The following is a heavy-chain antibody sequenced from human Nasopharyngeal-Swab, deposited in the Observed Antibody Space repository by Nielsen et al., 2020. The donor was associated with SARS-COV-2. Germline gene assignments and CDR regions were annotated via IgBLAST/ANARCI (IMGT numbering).Heavy chain of an antibody. D-gene: IGHD5-12*01. J-gene: IGHJ6*02. Sequence: GGSLRLSCAASGFTFSSYWMHWVRQAPGKGLVWVSRIKSDGSTTNYADSVKGRFTISRDNAKNTLYLQMHSLRAEDTAVYYCVTGDIVATGDYYYGMDVWGQGTTVTVSS. CDR1: GFTFSSYW. V-gene: IGHV3-74*01. CDR2: IKSDGSTT. CDR3: VTGDIVATGDYYYGMDV.